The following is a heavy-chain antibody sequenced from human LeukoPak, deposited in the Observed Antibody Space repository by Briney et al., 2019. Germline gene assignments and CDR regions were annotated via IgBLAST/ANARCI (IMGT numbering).Heavy chain of an antibody. D-gene: IGHD2-2*01. Sequence: ASVKVSCKASGYTFTGYYMHWVRQAPGQGLEWMGWINPNSGGTNYAQKFQGRVTMTRDTSISTAYMELSRLRSDDTAVYYCARGLVVPAAITAIYYYYGMDVWGQGTTVTVSS. CDR1: GYTFTGYY. CDR3: ARGLVVPAAITAIYYYYGMDV. J-gene: IGHJ6*02. CDR2: INPNSGGT. V-gene: IGHV1-2*02.